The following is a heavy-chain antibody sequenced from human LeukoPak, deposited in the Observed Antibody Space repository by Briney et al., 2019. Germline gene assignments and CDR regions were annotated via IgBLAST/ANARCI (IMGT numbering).Heavy chain of an antibody. Sequence: GGSLRLSCAASGFTFSSYAMHWVRQAPGKGLEWVGVILYDGSMKYYADSVKGRFTISRDNSKNTLYLQMNGLRAEDTAVYYCARDPRGPTGYDCSGRDSFDYWGQGTLVTVSS. V-gene: IGHV3-30*04. CDR3: ARDPRGPTGYDCSGRDSFDY. CDR2: ILYDGSMK. D-gene: IGHD3-22*01. CDR1: GFTFSSYA. J-gene: IGHJ4*02.